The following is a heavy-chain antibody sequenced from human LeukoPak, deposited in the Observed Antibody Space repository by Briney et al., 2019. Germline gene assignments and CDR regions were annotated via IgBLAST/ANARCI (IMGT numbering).Heavy chain of an antibody. Sequence: SGTLSLTCAVSGGSISSSNWWSWVRQPPGKGLEWIGEIYHSESTNYNPSLKSRVTISVDKSKNQFSLKLSSVTAADTAVYYCARVSGSGSSYGMDVWGQGTTVTVSS. CDR2: IYHSEST. D-gene: IGHD3-10*01. J-gene: IGHJ6*02. CDR3: ARVSGSGSSYGMDV. V-gene: IGHV4-4*02. CDR1: GGSISSSNW.